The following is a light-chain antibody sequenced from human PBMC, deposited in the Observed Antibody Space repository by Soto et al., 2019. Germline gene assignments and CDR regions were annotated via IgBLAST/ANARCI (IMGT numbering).Light chain of an antibody. V-gene: IGLV1-51*01. CDR1: SYNIGNNY. Sequence: SVLTQPPSVSAAPGQKVTLSCSGSSYNIGNNYVSWYQQLPGTAPKLLIYDNNKRPSGIPDRFSGSKSGTSATLGITGLQTGDEADYYCGTWDSSLSAVVFGGGTKLTVL. J-gene: IGLJ2*01. CDR3: GTWDSSLSAVV. CDR2: DNN.